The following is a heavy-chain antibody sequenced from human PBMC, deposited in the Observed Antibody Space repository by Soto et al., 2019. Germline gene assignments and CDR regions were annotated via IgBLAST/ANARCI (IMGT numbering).Heavy chain of an antibody. V-gene: IGHV4-30-4*01. CDR2: IYYSGST. CDR1: GASIISGDYY. CDR3: ASLPPKDAFDL. D-gene: IGHD3-16*02. Sequence: QGQLQESGPGVVRPSQTLSLTCTVSGASIISGDYYWTWIRQPPGKGLAWIGYIYYSGSTFYNPSLNSRVTMSIDMSRSQFSLNLRSVTAADTAVYYGASLPPKDAFDLWGQGTMVIVSS. J-gene: IGHJ3*01.